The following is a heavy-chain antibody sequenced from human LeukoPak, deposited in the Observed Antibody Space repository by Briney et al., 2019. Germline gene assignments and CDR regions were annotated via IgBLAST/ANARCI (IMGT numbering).Heavy chain of an antibody. CDR3: ARDTKHIVVVTAIGGDDAFDT. CDR2: ISSSSSYI. Sequence: GGSLRLSCAASGFTFSSYSMNWVRQAPGKGLEWVSSISSSSSYIYYADSVKGRFTISRDNAKNSLYLQMNSLRAEDTAVYYCARDTKHIVVVTAIGGDDAFDTWGQGTMVTVSS. J-gene: IGHJ3*02. V-gene: IGHV3-21*01. CDR1: GFTFSSYS. D-gene: IGHD2-21*02.